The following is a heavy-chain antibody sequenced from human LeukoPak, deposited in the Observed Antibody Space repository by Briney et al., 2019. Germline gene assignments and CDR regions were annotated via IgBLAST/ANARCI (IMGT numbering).Heavy chain of an antibody. V-gene: IGHV3-15*01. CDR1: GFTFSNAW. D-gene: IGHD2-2*01. CDR2: IKSKIDDGTT. Sequence: PGGSLRLSCAASGFTFSNAWMSWVRQAPGKGLEWVGRIKSKIDDGTTEYAAPVKGRFTISRDDSKNTLYLQMNSLKTEDTAVYYCTTDSFTVVVPAAKGPWGQGTLVTVSS. CDR3: TTDSFTVVVPAAKGP. J-gene: IGHJ5*02.